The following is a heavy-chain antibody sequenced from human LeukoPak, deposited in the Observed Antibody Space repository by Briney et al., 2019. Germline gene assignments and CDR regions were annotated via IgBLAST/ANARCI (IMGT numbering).Heavy chain of an antibody. Sequence: SETLSLTCTVSGGSISSYYWSWIRQPPGKGLEWIGYIYYSGSTNYNPSLKSRVTISVETSKNQFSLRLTSVTAADTAVYYCARGPLYSSAWYDYWGQGTLVTVSS. CDR2: IYYSGST. J-gene: IGHJ4*02. V-gene: IGHV4-59*01. CDR3: ARGPLYSSAWYDY. CDR1: GGSISSYY. D-gene: IGHD6-19*01.